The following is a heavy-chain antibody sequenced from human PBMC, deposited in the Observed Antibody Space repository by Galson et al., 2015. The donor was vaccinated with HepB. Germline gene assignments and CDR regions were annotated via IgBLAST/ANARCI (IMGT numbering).Heavy chain of an antibody. CDR1: GYTFTSYG. CDR3: ARKSKSVGPRIAAAFYYYYGMDV. CDR2: ISAYNGNT. J-gene: IGHJ6*02. V-gene: IGHV1-18*04. D-gene: IGHD6-13*01. Sequence: SVKVSCKASGYTFTSYGISWVRQAPGQGLEWMGWISAYNGNTNYAQKLQGRVTMTTDTSTSTAYMELRSLRSDDTAVYYCARKSKSVGPRIAAAFYYYYGMDVWGQGTTVTVSS.